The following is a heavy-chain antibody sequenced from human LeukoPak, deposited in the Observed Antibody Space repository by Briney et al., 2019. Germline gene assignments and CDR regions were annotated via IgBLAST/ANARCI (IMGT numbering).Heavy chain of an antibody. D-gene: IGHD4-17*01. Sequence: LGGSLRLSCAASGFTFSSYSMNWVRQAPGKGLEWVSSISSSSSYIYYADSVEGRFTISRDNAKNSLYLQMNSLRAEDTAVYYCARDGGDFDYWGQGTLVTVSS. CDR2: ISSSSSYI. CDR3: ARDGGDFDY. V-gene: IGHV3-21*01. CDR1: GFTFSSYS. J-gene: IGHJ4*02.